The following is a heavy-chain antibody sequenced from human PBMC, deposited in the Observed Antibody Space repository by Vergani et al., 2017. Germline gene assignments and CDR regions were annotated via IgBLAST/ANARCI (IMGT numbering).Heavy chain of an antibody. CDR3: AREARGIAALYYYYYMDV. J-gene: IGHJ6*03. CDR1: GFTFSSYS. V-gene: IGHV3-21*04. D-gene: IGHD6-6*01. Sequence: EVQLVESGGGLVKPGGSLRLSCAASGFTFSSYSMNWVRQAPGKGLEWVSSISSSSSYIYYAASGKGRFTISRDNAKNSMYLQMNSLRAEDTAVYYCAREARGIAALYYYYYMDVWGKGTTVTVSS. CDR2: ISSSSSYI.